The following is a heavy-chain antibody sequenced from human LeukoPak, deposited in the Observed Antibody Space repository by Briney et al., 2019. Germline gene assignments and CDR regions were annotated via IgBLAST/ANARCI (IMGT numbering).Heavy chain of an antibody. CDR2: IYYSGST. CDR3: ARGLSDILTGSRWFDP. J-gene: IGHJ5*02. CDR1: GGSISSYY. Sequence: SETLSLTCTVSGGSISSYYWSWIRQPPGKGLEWIGYIYYSGSTNYNPSLKSRVTISVDTSKNQFSLKLSSVTAADTAVYYCARGLSDILTGSRWFDPWGQGTLVTVSS. V-gene: IGHV4-59*12. D-gene: IGHD3-9*01.